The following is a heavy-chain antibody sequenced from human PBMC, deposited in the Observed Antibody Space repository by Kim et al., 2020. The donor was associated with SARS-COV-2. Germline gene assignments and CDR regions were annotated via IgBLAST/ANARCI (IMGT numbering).Heavy chain of an antibody. CDR3: AKLEVRWGLLGSPKALDY. CDR1: GFTFSSYA. J-gene: IGHJ4*02. Sequence: GGSLRLSCAASGFTFSSYAMSWVRQAPGKGLEWVSAISGSGGSTYYADSVKGRFTISRDNSKNTLYLQMNSLRAEDTAVYYCAKLEVRWGLLGSPKALDYWGQGTLVTVSS. V-gene: IGHV3-23*01. CDR2: ISGSGGST. D-gene: IGHD1-26*01.